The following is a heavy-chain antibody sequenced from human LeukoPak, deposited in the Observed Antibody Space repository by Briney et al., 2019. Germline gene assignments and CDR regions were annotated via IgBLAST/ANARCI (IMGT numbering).Heavy chain of an antibody. J-gene: IGHJ4*02. D-gene: IGHD6-19*01. Sequence: SQTLSLTCALSGDSVSSNSAAWNWIRQSPSRGLEWLGRTYYRSKWYNDYAVSMKSRITINPDTSKDQFSLQLNSVTPEDTAVYYCARDAGSGWSSFDYWGQGTPVTVSS. V-gene: IGHV6-1*01. CDR2: TYYRSKWYN. CDR3: ARDAGSGWSSFDY. CDR1: GDSVSSNSAA.